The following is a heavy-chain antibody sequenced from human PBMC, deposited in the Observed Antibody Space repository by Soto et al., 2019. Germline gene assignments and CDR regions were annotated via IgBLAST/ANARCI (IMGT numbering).Heavy chain of an antibody. CDR2: ISYDGSNK. J-gene: IGHJ6*02. D-gene: IGHD1-20*01. Sequence: PGGSLRLSCAASGFTFSSYGMHWVRQAPGKGLEWVAVISYDGSNKYYADSVKGRFTISRDNSKNTLYLQMNSPRAEDTAVYYRAKDGLTGLDVWGRGATVAVS. CDR1: GFTFSSYG. V-gene: IGHV3-30*18. CDR3: AKDGLTGLDV.